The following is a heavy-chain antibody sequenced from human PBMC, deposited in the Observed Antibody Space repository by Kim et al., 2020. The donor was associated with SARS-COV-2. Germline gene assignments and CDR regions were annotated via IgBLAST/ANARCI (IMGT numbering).Heavy chain of an antibody. V-gene: IGHV4-59*01. CDR3: ARKGSYSDY. Sequence: TNNTPSLKRRITIAVDTARNQFSLKLSSGTAADTAVYYCARKGSYSDYWGQGTLVTVSS. J-gene: IGHJ4*02. CDR2: T.